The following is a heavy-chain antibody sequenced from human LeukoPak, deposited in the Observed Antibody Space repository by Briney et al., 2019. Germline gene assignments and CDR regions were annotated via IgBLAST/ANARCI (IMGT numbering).Heavy chain of an antibody. D-gene: IGHD6-19*01. CDR1: GGSISSSTYY. Sequence: SETLSLTCTVSGGSISSSTYYWGWIRQPPGKGLQWIGDIYYSGSTYYNPSLKGRVAISIDTSKNQVSLKVSSVTAADTAVYYCARRRLAVAEFDYWGQGSLVSVSS. CDR3: ARRRLAVAEFDY. V-gene: IGHV4-39*01. CDR2: IYYSGST. J-gene: IGHJ4*02.